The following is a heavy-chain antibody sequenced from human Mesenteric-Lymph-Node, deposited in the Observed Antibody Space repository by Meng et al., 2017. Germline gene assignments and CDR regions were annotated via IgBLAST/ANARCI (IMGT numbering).Heavy chain of an antibody. V-gene: IGHV4-4*02. D-gene: IGHD1-14*01. J-gene: IGHJ4*02. CDR1: GGSINSSNW. Sequence: LQRWCADLLKPSETLSLASSYSGGSINSSNWWSWVRLPPGKWLEWIGKIYHSGITIYHPSLKSRVTMSVDNSQNQFSLKLNSMTAADTAVYYCARDPTGGEDHQRVWGQGTLVTVSS. CDR3: ARDPTGGEDHQRV. CDR2: IYHSGIT.